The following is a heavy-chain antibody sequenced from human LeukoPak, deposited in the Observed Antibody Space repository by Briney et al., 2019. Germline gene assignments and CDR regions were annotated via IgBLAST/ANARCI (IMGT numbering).Heavy chain of an antibody. D-gene: IGHD2-8*01. CDR1: GFTFSDYY. Sequence: PGGSLRHSCAASGFTFSDYYMSWIRQAPGKGLEWVSYISSSGSTIYYADSVKGRFTISRDNAKNSLYLQMNSLRAEDTAVYYCARKLMVYAYFDYWGQGTLVTVSS. J-gene: IGHJ4*02. CDR3: ARKLMVYAYFDY. V-gene: IGHV3-11*01. CDR2: ISSSGSTI.